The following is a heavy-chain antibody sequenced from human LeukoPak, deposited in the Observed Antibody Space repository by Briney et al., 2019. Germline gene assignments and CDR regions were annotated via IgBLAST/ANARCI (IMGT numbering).Heavy chain of an antibody. J-gene: IGHJ4*02. V-gene: IGHV4-61*02. Sequence: PSETLSLTCTVSGGSISSGSYYWSWIRQPAGKGLEWIGRIYTSGSTNYNPSLKSRVTMSVDTSKNQFSLKLSSVTAADTAVYYCARGVGPRRPFDYWGQGTLVTVSS. CDR1: GGSISSGSYY. CDR3: ARGVGPRRPFDY. CDR2: IYTSGST. D-gene: IGHD1-26*01.